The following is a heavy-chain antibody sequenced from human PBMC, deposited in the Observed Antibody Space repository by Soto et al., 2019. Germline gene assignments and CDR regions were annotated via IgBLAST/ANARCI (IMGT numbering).Heavy chain of an antibody. CDR2: IYSGGST. CDR1: GFTVSSNY. CDR3: ASSPHYYYGMDV. J-gene: IGHJ6*02. V-gene: IGHV3-66*01. Sequence: EVHLVESGGGLVQPGGSLRLSCAASGFTVSSNYMSWVRQAPGKGLEWVSVIYSGGSTYYADSVKGRFTISRDNSKNTMYLQMNSLRAEDTAVYYCASSPHYYYGMDVWGQGTTVTVSS.